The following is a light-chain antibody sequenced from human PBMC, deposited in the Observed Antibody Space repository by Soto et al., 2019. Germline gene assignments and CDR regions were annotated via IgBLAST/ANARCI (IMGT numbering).Light chain of an antibody. CDR3: QKYDTAPQT. J-gene: IGKJ1*01. Sequence: DIQMTQSPSSLSASVGDTVTITCRASQGIIDYLAWFQQRPGQAPKLLIYVASTLHTGVPSRFSGSGAGGSGAGTEFTLTISSLQPEDVGTYYCQKYDTAPQTFGPGTSVEIK. CDR1: QGIIDY. CDR2: VAS. V-gene: IGKV1-27*01.